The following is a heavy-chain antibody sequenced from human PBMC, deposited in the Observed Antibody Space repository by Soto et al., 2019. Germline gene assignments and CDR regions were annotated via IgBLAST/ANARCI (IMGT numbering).Heavy chain of an antibody. CDR1: GGSISSYY. Sequence: SETLSLTCTVSGGSISSYYWSWIRQPPGKGLEWIGYIYYSGSTNYNPSLKSRVTISVDTSKNQFSPKLSSVTAADTAVYYCASSDLGGYCSSTSCYSGYAFDIWGQGTMVTVSS. D-gene: IGHD2-2*02. CDR2: IYYSGST. J-gene: IGHJ3*02. CDR3: ASSDLGGYCSSTSCYSGYAFDI. V-gene: IGHV4-59*08.